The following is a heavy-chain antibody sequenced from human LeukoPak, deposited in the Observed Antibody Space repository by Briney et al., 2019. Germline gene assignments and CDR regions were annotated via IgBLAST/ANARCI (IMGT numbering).Heavy chain of an antibody. CDR3: ARGPFTRFDY. V-gene: IGHV4-31*03. CDR2: IYYSGST. J-gene: IGHJ4*02. Sequence: PSETLSLTCTVSGGSIRSSYYYWSWIRQHPGKGLEWIGYIYYSGSTYYNPSLKSRVTISVDTSNNQFSLKLSSVTAADTAVYYCARGPFTRFDYWGQGTLVTVSS. CDR1: GGSIRSSYYY.